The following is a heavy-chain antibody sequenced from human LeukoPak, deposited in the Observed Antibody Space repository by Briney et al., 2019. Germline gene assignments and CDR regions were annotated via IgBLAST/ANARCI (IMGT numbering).Heavy chain of an antibody. CDR2: IYYTGST. Sequence: SETLSLTCSVSGGSISTHSYFWGWIRQPPGKPLEWIGNIYYTGSTNYNPSLKSRVTISVDTSKNQFSLKLNSVTAADTAVYYCARANYYDSSGYSRGAFDIWGQGTMVTVSS. CDR3: ARANYYDSSGYSRGAFDI. D-gene: IGHD3-22*01. CDR1: GGSISTHSYF. V-gene: IGHV4-39*07. J-gene: IGHJ3*02.